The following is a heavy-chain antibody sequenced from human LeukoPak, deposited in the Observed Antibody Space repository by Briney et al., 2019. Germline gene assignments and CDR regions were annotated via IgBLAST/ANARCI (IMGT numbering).Heavy chain of an antibody. Sequence: PGGALRLSCAASGFSFSSYFMTWARQPPGQGREWGSMISSTGDEIHYADSEKGRFTISRDNSKDTLSLQMNSLRADDTAIYYCAIYQQQPTLGSDYWGQGTLVTVSS. V-gene: IGHV3-23*01. J-gene: IGHJ4*02. D-gene: IGHD6-13*01. CDR2: ISSTGDEI. CDR3: AIYQQQPTLGSDY. CDR1: GFSFSSYF.